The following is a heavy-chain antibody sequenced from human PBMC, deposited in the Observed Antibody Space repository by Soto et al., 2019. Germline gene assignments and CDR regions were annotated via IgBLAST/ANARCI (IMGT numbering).Heavy chain of an antibody. J-gene: IGHJ6*02. CDR2: INHSGST. Sequence: RSLTCAVYGGSFSGYYWSWIRQPPGKGLEWIGEINHSGSTNYNPSLKSRVTISVDTSKNQFSLKLSSVTAADTAVYYCARSMVRGVIPYYYYYGMDVWGQGTTVTVSS. CDR3: ARSMVRGVIPYYYYYGMDV. CDR1: GGSFSGYY. D-gene: IGHD3-10*01. V-gene: IGHV4-34*01.